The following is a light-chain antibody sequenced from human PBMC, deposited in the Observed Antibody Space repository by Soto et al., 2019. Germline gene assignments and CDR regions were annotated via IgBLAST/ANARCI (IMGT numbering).Light chain of an antibody. V-gene: IGKV3D-11*01. J-gene: IGKJ5*01. CDR3: QQYTGPPTT. CDR2: DAS. CDR1: QGVSSY. Sequence: EIVLTQSPATLSLSPGERATLSCRASQGVSSYLAWYQQKPGQAPRLLIYDASNRATGIPARFSGSGSGTDFTLTISSLEPEDSAVYFCQQYTGPPTTFGQGTRLEIK.